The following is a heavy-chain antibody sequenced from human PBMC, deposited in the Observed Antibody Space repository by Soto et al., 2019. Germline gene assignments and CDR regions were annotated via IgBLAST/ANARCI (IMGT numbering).Heavy chain of an antibody. J-gene: IGHJ4*02. D-gene: IGHD3-16*02. Sequence: PWGTLSLTCAVSNFSLSKEYYWGWLRQPPGKGLEWFGSIHQSGSPYYNQSLKSRLTISIDMSKKQFYLRLSSVTAADTAVYYCARGAPGGIIDDFDSWGQGSLVTVSS. CDR3: ARGAPGGIIDDFDS. CDR2: IHQSGSP. CDR1: NFSLSKEYY. V-gene: IGHV4-38-2*01.